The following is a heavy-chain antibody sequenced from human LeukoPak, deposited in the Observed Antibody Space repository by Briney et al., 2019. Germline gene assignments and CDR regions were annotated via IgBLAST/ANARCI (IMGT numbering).Heavy chain of an antibody. CDR1: GYSFTSYW. V-gene: IGHV5-10-1*01. CDR3: ARLSYYYDSSGYQIDY. Sequence: GESLRISCKCSGYSFTSYWISWVRQMPGKGLEWMGRIDPSDSYTNYSPSFQGHVTISADKSISTAYLQWSSLKASDTAMYYCARLSYYYDSSGYQIDYWGQGTLVTVSS. D-gene: IGHD3-22*01. J-gene: IGHJ4*02. CDR2: IDPSDSYT.